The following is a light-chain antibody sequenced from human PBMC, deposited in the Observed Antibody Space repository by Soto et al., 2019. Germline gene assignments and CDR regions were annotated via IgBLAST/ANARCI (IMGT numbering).Light chain of an antibody. CDR2: IAS. CDR1: QDIHSW. CDR3: QQSKSFPLT. V-gene: IGKV1-12*01. J-gene: IGKJ4*01. Sequence: DIQMTQSPSSVSASVGDRVTITCRARQDIHSWLTWYQQKPGKAPKVLIYIASRLQPGVPSTFSGRGSGTDFSLTISNLQPEDFATYFYQQSKSFPLTFGGGTKVESK.